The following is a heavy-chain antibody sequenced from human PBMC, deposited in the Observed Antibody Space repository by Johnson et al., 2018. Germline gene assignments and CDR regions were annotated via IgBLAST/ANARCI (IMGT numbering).Heavy chain of an antibody. J-gene: IGHJ1*01. CDR2: IYSGGST. V-gene: IGHV3-66*02. D-gene: IGHD4-23*01. CDR3: ARGPATVVTPEYFQH. Sequence: VQLVQSGGGLVQPGGSXRLSCAASGFTVSSNYMSWVRQAPGKGLEWVSVIYSGGSTYYADSVKGRFTISRDNSKNTLYLQMNSLRAEGTAVYYCARGPATVVTPEYFQHWGQGTLVTVSS. CDR1: GFTVSSNY.